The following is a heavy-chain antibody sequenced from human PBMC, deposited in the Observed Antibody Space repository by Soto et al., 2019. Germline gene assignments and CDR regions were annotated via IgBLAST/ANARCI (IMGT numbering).Heavy chain of an antibody. Sequence: GGSLRLSCAASGFTFSSYGMHWVRQAPGKGLEWVAVIWYDGSNKYYADSVKGRFTISRDNSKNTLYLQMNSLRAEDTAVYYCASGPGYDSSGYYGWYFDLWGRGTLVTVSS. CDR2: IWYDGSNK. J-gene: IGHJ2*01. CDR3: ASGPGYDSSGYYGWYFDL. D-gene: IGHD3-22*01. CDR1: GFTFSSYG. V-gene: IGHV3-33*08.